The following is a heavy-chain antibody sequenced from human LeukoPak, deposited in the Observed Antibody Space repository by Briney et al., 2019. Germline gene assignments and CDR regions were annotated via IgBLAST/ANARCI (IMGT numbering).Heavy chain of an antibody. Sequence: GRSLRLSCAASGFTFSSYGMHWVRQAPGKGLEWVAVISYDGSNKYYADSVKGRFTISRDNSKSTLYLQMNSLRAEDTAVYYCAREALGATEAFDIWGQGTMVTVSS. V-gene: IGHV3-30*03. CDR3: AREALGATEAFDI. CDR1: GFTFSSYG. D-gene: IGHD1-26*01. CDR2: ISYDGSNK. J-gene: IGHJ3*02.